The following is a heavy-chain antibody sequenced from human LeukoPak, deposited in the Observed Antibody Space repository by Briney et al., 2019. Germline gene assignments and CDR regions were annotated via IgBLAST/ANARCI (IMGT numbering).Heavy chain of an antibody. J-gene: IGHJ5*02. V-gene: IGHV4-38-2*02. CDR3: ASTGSGYYFWWFDP. CDR1: GYSISSGYY. Sequence: SETLSLTCTVSGYSISSGYYWGWIRQPPGKGLEWIGSIYHSGSTYYNPSPKSRVTISVDTSKNQFSLKLSSVTAADTAVYYCASTGSGYYFWWFDPWGQGTLVTVSS. CDR2: IYHSGST. D-gene: IGHD3-22*01.